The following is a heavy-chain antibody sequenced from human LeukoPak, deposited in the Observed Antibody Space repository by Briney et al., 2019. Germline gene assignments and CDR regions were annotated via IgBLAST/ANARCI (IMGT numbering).Heavy chain of an antibody. V-gene: IGHV5-51*01. CDR2: IYPGDSDI. CDR1: GYSFTTYW. D-gene: IGHD3-22*01. J-gene: IGHJ4*02. CDR3: ARFYSSGYYYGVFVY. Sequence: GESLKISCKGSGYSFTTYWIGWVRQMPGKGLEWMGIIYPGDSDIRYSPSFQGQVTISAVKSISTAFLQWSSLKASDTAMYYCARFYSSGYYYGVFVYWGQGTLVTVSS.